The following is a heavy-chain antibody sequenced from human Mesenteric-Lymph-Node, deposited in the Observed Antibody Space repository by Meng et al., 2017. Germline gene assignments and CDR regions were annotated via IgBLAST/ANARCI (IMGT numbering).Heavy chain of an antibody. Sequence: GGSLRLSCAASGFTFSSYSMNWVRQAPGKGLEWVSSISSSSSYIYYADSVKGRFTISRDNAKNSLYLQMNSLRVEDTAVYYCARGRYGSGNAFDCWGQGTLVTVSS. D-gene: IGHD3-10*01. V-gene: IGHV3-21*01. CDR3: ARGRYGSGNAFDC. CDR1: GFTFSSYS. CDR2: ISSSSSYI. J-gene: IGHJ4*02.